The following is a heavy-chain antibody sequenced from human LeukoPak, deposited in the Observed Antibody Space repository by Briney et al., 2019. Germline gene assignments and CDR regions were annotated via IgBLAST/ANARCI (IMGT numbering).Heavy chain of an antibody. CDR2: ISGSGGST. CDR3: ARWTRGSYGDYLNYYYYYYMDV. Sequence: PGGSLRLSCAASGFTFSSYAMSWVRQAPGKGLEWVSAISGSGGSTYYADSVKGRFTISRDNAKNSLYLQMNSLRAEDTAVYYCARWTRGSYGDYLNYYYYYYMDVWGKGTTVTVSS. V-gene: IGHV3-23*01. J-gene: IGHJ6*03. D-gene: IGHD4-17*01. CDR1: GFTFSSYA.